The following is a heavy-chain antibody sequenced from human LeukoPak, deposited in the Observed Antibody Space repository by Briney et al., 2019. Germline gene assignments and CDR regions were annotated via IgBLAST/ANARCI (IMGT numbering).Heavy chain of an antibody. CDR1: GFTFSSYA. V-gene: IGHV3-23*01. CDR3: AKLAAAGYFDC. CDR2: ISGSGGNT. D-gene: IGHD6-13*01. J-gene: IGHJ4*02. Sequence: GGSLRLSCAASGFTFSSYAVSWVRQAPGKGLEWVSSISGSGGNTYYADSVKGRFTISRDNSKSTMYLQMNSLRAEDAAVYYCAKLAAAGYFDCWGQGTLVTVSS.